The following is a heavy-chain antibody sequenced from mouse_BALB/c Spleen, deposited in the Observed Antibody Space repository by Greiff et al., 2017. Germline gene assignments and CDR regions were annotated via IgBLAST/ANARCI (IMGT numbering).Heavy chain of an antibody. V-gene: IGHV1-4*01. CDR2: INPSSGYT. J-gene: IGHJ4*01. Sequence: VKLVESGAELARPGASVKMSCKASGYTFTSYTMHWVKQRPGQGLEWIGYINPSSGYTNYNQKFKDKATLTADKSSSTAYMQLSSLTSEDSAVYYCRGDYYAMDYWGQGTSVTVSS. CDR1: GYTFTSYT. CDR3: RGDYYAMDY.